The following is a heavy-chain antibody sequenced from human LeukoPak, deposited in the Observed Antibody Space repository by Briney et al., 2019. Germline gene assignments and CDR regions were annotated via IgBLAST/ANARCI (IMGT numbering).Heavy chain of an antibody. CDR1: VYTFTGYY. J-gene: IGHJ4*02. Sequence: ASVTVSCTASVYTFTGYYMHWVRQAPGQGLEWMGWINPNSGGTNYAQKFQGRVTMTRDTSISTAYMELSRLRSDDTAVYYCRTDRYGDYGDYIDYWGQGALVTVSS. V-gene: IGHV1-2*02. CDR2: INPNSGGT. D-gene: IGHD4-17*01. CDR3: RTDRYGDYGDYIDY.